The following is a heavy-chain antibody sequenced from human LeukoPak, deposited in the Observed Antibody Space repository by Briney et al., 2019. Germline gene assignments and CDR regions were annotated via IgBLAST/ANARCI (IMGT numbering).Heavy chain of an antibody. J-gene: IGHJ4*02. CDR2: IHYSGNT. CDR3: ARGYCSGGSCPNFDY. CDR1: GGSISSYY. D-gene: IGHD2-15*01. Sequence: PSETLSLTCSVSGGSISSYYWNWIRQPPGKGVEWIGYIHYSGNTNYNPSLKSRVTISADTPKNQFSLKLSSVTAADTAVYYCARGYCSGGSCPNFDYWGQGTLATVSS. V-gene: IGHV4-59*01.